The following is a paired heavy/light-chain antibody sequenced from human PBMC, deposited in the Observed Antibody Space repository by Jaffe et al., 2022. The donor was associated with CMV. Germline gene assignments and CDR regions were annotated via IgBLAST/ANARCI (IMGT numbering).Light chain of an antibody. CDR1: ALPKQY. CDR2: KDS. CDR3: QSADSSGTYEV. Sequence: SYELTQPPSVSVSPGQTARITCSGDALPKQYAYWYQQKPGQAPVLVIYKDSERPSGIPERFSGSSSGTTVTLTISGVQAEDEADYYCQSADSSGTYEVFGGGTKLTVL. V-gene: IGLV3-25*03. J-gene: IGLJ3*02.
Heavy chain of an antibody. Sequence: QVQLQESGPGLVKPSETLSLTCTVSGGSISSYYWSWIRQPAGKGLEWIGRIYTSGSTNYNPSLKSRVTMSVDTSKNQFSLKLSSVTAADTAVYYCARYTPQFDCSGGSCYSWYFDLWGRGTLVTVSS. J-gene: IGHJ2*01. CDR3: ARYTPQFDCSGGSCYSWYFDL. CDR2: IYTSGST. D-gene: IGHD2-15*01. V-gene: IGHV4-4*07. CDR1: GGSISSYY.